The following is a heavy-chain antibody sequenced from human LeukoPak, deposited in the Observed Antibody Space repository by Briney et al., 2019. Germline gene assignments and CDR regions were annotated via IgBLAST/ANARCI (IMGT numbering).Heavy chain of an antibody. D-gene: IGHD3-22*01. V-gene: IGHV1-69*13. CDR2: IIPIFDTA. Sequence: SVKVSCKAPGGIVSNYAINWVRQAPGQGLEWMGGIIPIFDTANYAQKFQGRVTITADESTSTAYMELNSLRSEDTAVYYCARGKDAYYFDSSGYYYRTFDSWGQGTLVIVSS. CDR3: ARGKDAYYFDSSGYYYRTFDS. J-gene: IGHJ4*02. CDR1: GGIVSNYA.